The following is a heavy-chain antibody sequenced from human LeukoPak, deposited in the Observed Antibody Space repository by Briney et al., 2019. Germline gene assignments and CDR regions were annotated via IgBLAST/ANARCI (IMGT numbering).Heavy chain of an antibody. V-gene: IGHV3-30*18. Sequence: GGSLRLSCAASGFIFSNYGINWVRQAPGKGLEWVAVISYDGISKYYADSVKGRFTISRDNSKNTLYLQMNSLRAEDTAVYYCAKDPHYTVTTSYYFDYWGQGTLVTVSS. J-gene: IGHJ4*02. CDR2: ISYDGISK. CDR1: GFIFSNYG. D-gene: IGHD4-17*01. CDR3: AKDPHYTVTTSYYFDY.